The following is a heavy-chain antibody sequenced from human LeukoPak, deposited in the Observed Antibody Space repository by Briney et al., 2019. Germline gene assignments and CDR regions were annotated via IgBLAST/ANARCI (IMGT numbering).Heavy chain of an antibody. J-gene: IGHJ4*02. Sequence: AGGSLRLSCAASGFTFSSYAMHWVRQAPGKGLEWVAVISYDGSKKYYADSVKGRFTIPRDNSKNTLYLQMNSLRAEDTAVYYCARAGSSGYYLCVDYWGQGTLVTVSS. CDR2: ISYDGSKK. V-gene: IGHV3-30-3*01. CDR3: ARAGSSGYYLCVDY. D-gene: IGHD3-22*01. CDR1: GFTFSSYA.